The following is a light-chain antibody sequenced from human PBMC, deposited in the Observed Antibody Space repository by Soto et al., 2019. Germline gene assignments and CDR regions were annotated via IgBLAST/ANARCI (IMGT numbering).Light chain of an antibody. Sequence: EIVLTQSPGTLSLSPGERATLSCRASQSVDSSYLAWYQQTPGQAPRLLIYGASRRATGIPDRFSGSGSGTDFTVTISRLEPEDFAVYYCQQYGRSPPYTFGQGNKLEIK. CDR1: QSVDSSY. J-gene: IGKJ2*01. CDR3: QQYGRSPPYT. CDR2: GAS. V-gene: IGKV3-20*01.